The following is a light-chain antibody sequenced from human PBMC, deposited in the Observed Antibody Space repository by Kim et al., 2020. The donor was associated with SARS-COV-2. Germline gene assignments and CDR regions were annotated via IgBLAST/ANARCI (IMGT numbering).Light chain of an antibody. CDR2: GVS. J-gene: IGKJ1*01. V-gene: IGKV1-39*01. CDR3: QQTFTIPWT. CDR1: QTITNY. Sequence: DIQMTQSQSSLSASVGDRVTITCRTSQTITNYLNWYQQKPGKAPKVLIYGVSSLQSGVPSRFSGSGSGTEFTLTISSLQPEDFATYFCQQTFTIPWTFDQGTKVDIK.